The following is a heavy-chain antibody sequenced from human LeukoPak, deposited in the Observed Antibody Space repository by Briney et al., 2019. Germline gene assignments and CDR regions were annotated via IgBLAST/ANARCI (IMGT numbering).Heavy chain of an antibody. CDR2: IKQDESEK. CDR3: ARDKIVGASKLDY. Sequence: GGSLRLSCAVSGFTFSNYWMSWVRQAPGKGQEWVAHIKQDESEKYYVDSVKGRFTISRDNAKNSLYLQMNSLRAEDTAIYYCARDKIVGASKLDYWGQGTLVTISS. D-gene: IGHD1-26*01. CDR1: GFTFSNYW. V-gene: IGHV3-7*01. J-gene: IGHJ4*02.